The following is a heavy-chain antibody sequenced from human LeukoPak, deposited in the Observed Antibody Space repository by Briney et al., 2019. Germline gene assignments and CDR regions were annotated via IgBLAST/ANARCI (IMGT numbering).Heavy chain of an antibody. D-gene: IGHD6-19*01. CDR1: GYTFTGYY. Sequence: ASVKVSCKASGYTFTGYYMHWVRQAPGQGLEWMGRINPNSGGTNYAKKFQGRVTMTRDTSISTAYMELSRLRSDDTAVYYCARSGSGWYVGTDYWGQGTLVTVSS. CDR3: ARSGSGWYVGTDY. J-gene: IGHJ4*02. CDR2: INPNSGGT. V-gene: IGHV1-2*06.